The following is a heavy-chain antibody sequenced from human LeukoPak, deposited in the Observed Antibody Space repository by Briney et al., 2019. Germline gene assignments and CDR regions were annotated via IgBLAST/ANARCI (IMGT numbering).Heavy chain of an antibody. Sequence: GGSLRLSCAASGFTFSSYSVIWVRQAPGKGLEWVSYIEYSGTTRYYADSVKGRFTVSRESAKNSLYLQMNSLRDEDTAVYYCARILGFTLDYWGQGTLVTVSS. CDR2: IEYSGTTR. J-gene: IGHJ4*02. CDR1: GFTFSSYS. V-gene: IGHV3-48*02. CDR3: ARILGFTLDY.